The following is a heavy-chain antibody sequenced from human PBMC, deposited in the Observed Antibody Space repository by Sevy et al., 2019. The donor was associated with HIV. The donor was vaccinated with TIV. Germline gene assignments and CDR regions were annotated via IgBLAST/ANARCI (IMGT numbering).Heavy chain of an antibody. CDR1: GYSISSGYY. D-gene: IGHD2-15*01. Sequence: SETLSLTCTVSGYSISSGYYWGWIRQPPGKGLEWIGSIYHSGSTYYNPSLKSRVTISVDTSKNQFSLNLSSVTAADTAVDDCARGELYSGGVGYCSGGSCYSGLWFDPWGQGTLVTVSS. V-gene: IGHV4-38-2*02. CDR3: ARGELYSGGVGYCSGGSCYSGLWFDP. J-gene: IGHJ5*02. CDR2: IYHSGST.